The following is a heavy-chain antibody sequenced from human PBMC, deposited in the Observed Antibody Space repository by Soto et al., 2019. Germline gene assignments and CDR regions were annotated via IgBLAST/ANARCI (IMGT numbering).Heavy chain of an antibody. CDR1: GFTFSSYG. J-gene: IGHJ4*02. Sequence: QVQLVESGGGVVQPGRSLRLSCAASGFTFSSYGMHWVRQAPGKGLEWVAVIWYDGSNKYYADSVKGRFTISRDNSKNTLYLQMNSLRAEDTAVYYCARGSASYLASFDYWGQGTLVTVSS. D-gene: IGHD1-26*01. V-gene: IGHV3-33*01. CDR3: ARGSASYLASFDY. CDR2: IWYDGSNK.